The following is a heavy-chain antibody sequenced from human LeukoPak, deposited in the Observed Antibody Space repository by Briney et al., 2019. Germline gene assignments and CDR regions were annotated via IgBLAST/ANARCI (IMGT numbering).Heavy chain of an antibody. D-gene: IGHD3-3*01. CDR2: IIPIFGTA. V-gene: IGHV1-69*13. CDR3: ARPPLTIFGVVINDYYMDV. CDR1: GGTFSSYA. J-gene: IGHJ6*03. Sequence: SVKVSCKASGGTFSSYAISWVRQAPGQGLEWMGGIIPIFGTANYAQKFQGRVTITADESTSTAYMELSSLRSEDTAVYYCARPPLTIFGVVINDYYMDVWGKGTTVTVSS.